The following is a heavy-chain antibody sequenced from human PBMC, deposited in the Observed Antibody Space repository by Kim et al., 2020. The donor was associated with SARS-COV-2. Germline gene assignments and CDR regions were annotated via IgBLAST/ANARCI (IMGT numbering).Heavy chain of an antibody. CDR3: ARGGVGYSSSWYGMDV. Sequence: SETLSLTCAVYGGSFSGYYWSWIRQPPGKGLEWIGEINHSGSTNYNPSLKSRVTISVDTSKNHFSLKLSSVTAADTAVYYCARGGVGYSSSWYGMDVWGQGTTVTVSS. J-gene: IGHJ6*02. V-gene: IGHV4-34*01. CDR1: GGSFSGYY. D-gene: IGHD6-13*01. CDR2: INHSGST.